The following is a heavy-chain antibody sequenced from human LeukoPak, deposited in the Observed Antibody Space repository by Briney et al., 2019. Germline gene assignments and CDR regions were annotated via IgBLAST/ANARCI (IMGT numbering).Heavy chain of an antibody. Sequence: ASVKVSCKASGYTFTSFDINWVRQATGQGLEWMGWMNYNSGNTGYAQKFQGRVIMTRNISISTAYMELSSLRSEDSAVYYCARVKYNWNDIFANWFDPWGQGTLVTVSS. D-gene: IGHD1-1*01. CDR2: MNYNSGNT. CDR3: ARVKYNWNDIFANWFDP. J-gene: IGHJ5*02. V-gene: IGHV1-8*01. CDR1: GYTFTSFD.